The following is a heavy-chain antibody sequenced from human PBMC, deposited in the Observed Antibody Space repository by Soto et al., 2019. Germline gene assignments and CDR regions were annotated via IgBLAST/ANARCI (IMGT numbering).Heavy chain of an antibody. CDR1: VYCISSGYY. Sequence: PSWTXALTCTVAVYCISSGYYFSWIRQTPGKGLEWIGSISHSGTSFYNPSLRSRVTISMDTSNNHFSLKLKSMTATETAVYYCERDSGGNQGWGHWSETWGQGTLV. CDR2: ISHSGTS. D-gene: IGHD2-15*01. J-gene: IGHJ5*02. V-gene: IGHV4-38-2*02. CDR3: ERDSGGNQGWGHWSET.